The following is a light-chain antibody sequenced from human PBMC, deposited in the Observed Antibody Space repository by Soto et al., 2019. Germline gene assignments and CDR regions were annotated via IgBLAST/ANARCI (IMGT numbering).Light chain of an antibody. V-gene: IGKV1-9*01. J-gene: IGKJ4*01. CDR1: QGISNF. Sequence: DIRLTQSPSFLSASVGDRVTITCRASQGISNFLAWYQQKPGKAPKLLIYTASTLYGGVPSRFSGSGSGTDFALTITSLQAEDFATYYCQQLRMYPSTFGGGTKVDIK. CDR3: QQLRMYPST. CDR2: TAS.